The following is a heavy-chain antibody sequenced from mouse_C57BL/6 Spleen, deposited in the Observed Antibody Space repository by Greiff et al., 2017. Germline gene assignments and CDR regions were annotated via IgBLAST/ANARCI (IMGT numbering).Heavy chain of an antibody. J-gene: IGHJ2*01. CDR3: ARWDYYGSTLYYFDY. Sequence: QVQLQQPGAELVRPGSSVKLSCKASGYTFTSYWMHWVKQRPIQGLELIGNIDPSDSETHYNQKFKDKATLTVDKSSSTAYMQLSSLTSEDSAVYYCARWDYYGSTLYYFDYWGQGTTLTVSS. D-gene: IGHD1-1*01. CDR2: IDPSDSET. V-gene: IGHV1-52*01. CDR1: GYTFTSYW.